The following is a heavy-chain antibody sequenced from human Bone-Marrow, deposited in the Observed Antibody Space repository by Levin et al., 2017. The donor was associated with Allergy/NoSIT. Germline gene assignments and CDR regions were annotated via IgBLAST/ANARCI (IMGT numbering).Heavy chain of an antibody. J-gene: IGHJ5*02. Sequence: GESLKISCAASGFTFNNYAMNWVRQAPGKGLEWVSSIRSGGTGAGTHYADSVKGRFTISRDNSKSTVSLQMDSLRADDTGVYFCVGCRVGPTAPCWCNWFDPWGQGTLVTVSS. V-gene: IGHV3-23*01. CDR1: GFTFNNYA. CDR2: IRSGGTGAGT. CDR3: VGCRVGPTAPCWCNWFDP. D-gene: IGHD2-8*02.